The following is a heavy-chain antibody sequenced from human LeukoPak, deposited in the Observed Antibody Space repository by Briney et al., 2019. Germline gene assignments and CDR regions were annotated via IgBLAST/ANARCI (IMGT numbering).Heavy chain of an antibody. J-gene: IGHJ4*02. CDR2: INPNSGGT. CDR1: GYTFTGYY. V-gene: IGHV1-2*02. Sequence: ASVKVSCKASGYTFTGYYMHWVRQAPGQGLEWMGWINPNSGGTNYAQKFQGRVTMTRDTSTSTVYIELSSLRSEDTAVYYCARVDGGNGILNYWGQGTLVTVSS. CDR3: ARVDGGNGILNY. D-gene: IGHD4-23*01.